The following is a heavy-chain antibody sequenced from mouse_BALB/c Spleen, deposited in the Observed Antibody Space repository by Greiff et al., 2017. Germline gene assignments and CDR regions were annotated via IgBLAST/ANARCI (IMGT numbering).Heavy chain of an antibody. Sequence: VQLHQSGAELVRPGASVTLSCKASGYTFTDYEMHWVKQTPVHGLEWIGAIDPETGGTAYNQKFKGKATLTADKSSSTAYMELRSLTSEDSAVYYCTRRITTATLGFAYWGQGTLVTVSA. D-gene: IGHD1-2*01. V-gene: IGHV1-15*01. CDR3: TRRITTATLGFAY. J-gene: IGHJ3*01. CDR2: IDPETGGT. CDR1: GYTFTDYE.